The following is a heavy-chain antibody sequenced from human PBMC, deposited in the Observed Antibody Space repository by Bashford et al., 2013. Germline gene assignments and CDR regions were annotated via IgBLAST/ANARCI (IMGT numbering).Heavy chain of an antibody. CDR2: IYPGDSDT. D-gene: IGHD3-3*01. J-gene: IGHJ6*02. Sequence: WVRQMPGKGLEWMGIIYPGDSDTRYSPSFQGQVTISADKSISTAYLQWSSLKASDTAMYYCARQHTIFGVVIPSRESNGMDVWGQGTTVTVSS. V-gene: IGHV5-51*01. CDR3: ARQHTIFGVVIPSRESNGMDV.